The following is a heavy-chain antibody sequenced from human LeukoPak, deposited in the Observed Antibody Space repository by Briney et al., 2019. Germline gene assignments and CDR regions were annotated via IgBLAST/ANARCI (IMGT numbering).Heavy chain of an antibody. D-gene: IGHD5-24*01. V-gene: IGHV3-9*01. CDR1: GFTFDDYA. Sequence: GGSLRLSCAASGFTFDDYAMHWVRQAPGKGLEWVSGISWNSGSIGYADSVKGRFTISRDNAKNSLYPQMNSLRAEDTALYYCAKDRGRRWLQFDYWGQGTLVTVSS. CDR3: AKDRGRRWLQFDY. J-gene: IGHJ4*02. CDR2: ISWNSGSI.